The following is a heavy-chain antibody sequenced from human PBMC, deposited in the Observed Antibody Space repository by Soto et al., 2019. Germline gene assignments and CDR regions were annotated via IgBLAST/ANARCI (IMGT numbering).Heavy chain of an antibody. CDR1: GFTVSSNY. J-gene: IGHJ4*02. D-gene: IGHD3-10*01. CDR2: IYKDGST. V-gene: IGHV3-66*01. CDR3: ARLLLWGGGDYSDY. Sequence: GGSLRLSCAASGFTVSSNYMNWVRQAPGKRLEWVSVIYKDGSTYYADSVKGRFTLSRDNSKNTLFLQMNSLRAEDTAMYYCARLLLWGGGDYSDYWGQGTLVTVSS.